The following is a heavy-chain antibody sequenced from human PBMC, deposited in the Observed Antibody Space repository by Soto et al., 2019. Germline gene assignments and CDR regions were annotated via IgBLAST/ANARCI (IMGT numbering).Heavy chain of an antibody. CDR2: INHSGGT. D-gene: IGHD6-13*01. J-gene: IGHJ6*02. CDR3: ARETRSSWYLAGYVMDV. V-gene: IGHV4-34*01. CDR1: GGSFSGYH. Sequence: SETLSLTCAVYGGSFSGYHWSWIRQPPGKGLEWIGEINHSGGTNYNPSLKSRVTISVDTSKNQFSLKLSSVTAADTAVYYCARETRSSWYLAGYVMDVWGCGSIDPVS.